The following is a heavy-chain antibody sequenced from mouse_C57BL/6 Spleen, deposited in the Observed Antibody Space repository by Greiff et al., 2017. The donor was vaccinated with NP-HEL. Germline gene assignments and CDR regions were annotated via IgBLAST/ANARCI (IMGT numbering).Heavy chain of an antibody. D-gene: IGHD4-1*01. CDR1: GYNFTSYW. CDR3: ARLGLEAMDY. V-gene: IGHV1-69*01. CDR2: IDPSDSYT. Sequence: VQLQQPGAELVMPGASVKLSCKASGYNFTSYWMHWVKQRPGQGLEWIGEIDPSDSYTNYNPKFQGQSTLTVDKTSSTAYMQSSSLASEDSAVYYCARLGLEAMDYWGQGTSVTVSS. J-gene: IGHJ4*01.